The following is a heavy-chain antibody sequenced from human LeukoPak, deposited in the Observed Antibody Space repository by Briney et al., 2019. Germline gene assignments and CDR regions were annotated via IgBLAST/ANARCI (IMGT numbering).Heavy chain of an antibody. Sequence: ASVKVSCKASGYTFTSYDINWVRQATGQGLEWMGWMNPNSGNTGYAQKFQGRVTITRNTSISTAYMELSSLRSEDTAVYYCARVATARGYMDVWGKGTTVTVSS. CDR1: GYTFTSYD. CDR3: ARVATARGYMDV. CDR2: MNPNSGNT. V-gene: IGHV1-8*03. J-gene: IGHJ6*03. D-gene: IGHD2-21*02.